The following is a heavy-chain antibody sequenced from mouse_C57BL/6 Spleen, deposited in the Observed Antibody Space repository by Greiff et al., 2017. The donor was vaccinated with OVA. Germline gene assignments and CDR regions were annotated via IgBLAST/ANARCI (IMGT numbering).Heavy chain of an antibody. CDR3: AGGSRFAY. J-gene: IGHJ3*01. Sequence: QVQLQQSGAELARPGASVKMSCKASGYTFTSYTMHWVKQRPGQGLEWIGYINPSSGYTKYNQKFKDKATLTADKSSSTAYMRLSSLTSEDAAVYYCAGGSRFAYWGQGTLVTVSA. CDR1: GYTFTSYT. V-gene: IGHV1-4*01. CDR2: INPSSGYT.